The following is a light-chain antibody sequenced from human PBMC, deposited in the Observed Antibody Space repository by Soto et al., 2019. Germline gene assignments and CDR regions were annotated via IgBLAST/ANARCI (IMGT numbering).Light chain of an antibody. V-gene: IGKV3-20*01. J-gene: IGKJ1*01. CDR1: QTVTSYY. CDR2: GAS. Sequence: EIVLTQSPGTLSLSPGERATLSCRASQTVTSYYLAWYQRKPDQAPRLLIYGASSRATDIPARFSGSGSGTYFTLTITRLEPEDFAVYFCQQSAGSPSTFGQGTKVEIK. CDR3: QQSAGSPST.